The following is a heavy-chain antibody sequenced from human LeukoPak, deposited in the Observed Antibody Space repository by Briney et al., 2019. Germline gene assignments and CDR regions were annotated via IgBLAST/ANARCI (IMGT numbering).Heavy chain of an antibody. Sequence: ASVTVSCKASGYTFSNFGINWVRQAPGQGLEWIAWISGNNDNPNHGQKFQGRFTVTTDSSTSTAYMELSRLRSDDTAVYYCAREGVATIDTNWFDPWGQGTLVTVSS. D-gene: IGHD5-12*01. CDR1: GYTFSNFG. J-gene: IGHJ5*02. CDR2: ISGNNDNP. V-gene: IGHV1-18*01. CDR3: AREGVATIDTNWFDP.